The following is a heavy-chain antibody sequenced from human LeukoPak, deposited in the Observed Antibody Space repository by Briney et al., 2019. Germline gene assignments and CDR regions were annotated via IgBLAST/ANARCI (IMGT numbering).Heavy chain of an antibody. CDR1: GYTFSSYG. Sequence: GGSLRLSCAASGYTFSSYGMHGVRQAPGKGLEWVAVIWYDGSNKYYADSVKGRFTISRDNSKNTLYLQMNSLRAEDTAVYYCARAWDTAAPYYFDYWGQGTLVTVSS. V-gene: IGHV3-33*01. J-gene: IGHJ4*02. CDR2: IWYDGSNK. D-gene: IGHD6-6*01. CDR3: ARAWDTAAPYYFDY.